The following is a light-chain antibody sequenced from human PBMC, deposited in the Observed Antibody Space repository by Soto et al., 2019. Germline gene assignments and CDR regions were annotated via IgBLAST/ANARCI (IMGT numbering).Light chain of an antibody. CDR1: QGISSY. CDR3: QHYNSYSEA. J-gene: IGKJ1*01. CDR2: DAS. Sequence: AIQLTQSPSSLSASVGDRVTITCRASQGISSYLAWYQQKPGKAPKLLIYDASSLESGVPSRFSGSGSGTEFTLTISSLQPDDFATYYCQHYNSYSEAFGQGTKGDIK. V-gene: IGKV1-13*02.